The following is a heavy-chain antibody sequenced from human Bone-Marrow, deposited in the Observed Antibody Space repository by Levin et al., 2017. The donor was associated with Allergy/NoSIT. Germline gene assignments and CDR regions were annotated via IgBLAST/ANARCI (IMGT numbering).Heavy chain of an antibody. CDR3: AGGSYFCDY. D-gene: IGHD1-26*01. V-gene: IGHV1-8*01. CDR1: GYTSSNYD. J-gene: IGHJ4*02. CDR2: MNLNRGDT. Sequence: ASVKVSCKASGYTSSNYDINWVRQATGQGLEWMGWMNLNRGDTRYTQKFQGRVTMTWNASTSTAYMELSGLRSDDTAFYYCAGGSYFCDYWGQGTLVTVSS.